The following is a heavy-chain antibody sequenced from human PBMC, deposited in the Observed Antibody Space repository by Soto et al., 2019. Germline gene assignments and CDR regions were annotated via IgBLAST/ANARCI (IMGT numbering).Heavy chain of an antibody. J-gene: IGHJ6*02. V-gene: IGHV1-46*01. D-gene: IGHD2-15*01. CDR3: ARAGKGVVAAFYGMDV. Sequence: ASVKVSCKASGYTFTSYYMHWVRQAPGQGLEWMGIINPSGGSTSYAQKFQGRVTMTRDTSTSTVYMELSSLRSEDTAVYYCARAGKGVVAAFYGMDVWGQGTTVTVSS. CDR2: INPSGGST. CDR1: GYTFTSYY.